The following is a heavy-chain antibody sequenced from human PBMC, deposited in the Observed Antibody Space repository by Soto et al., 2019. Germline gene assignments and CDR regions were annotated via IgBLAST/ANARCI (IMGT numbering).Heavy chain of an antibody. J-gene: IGHJ4*02. Sequence: PGGSLRLPCAASGFTFSSYAMSWVRQAPGKGPEWVSVISGSGGSTYYADSVKGRFTISRDNSRNTLYLQMNSLRAEDTAVYYRAKATSGWEYYFAYPAQGTLVPVSS. D-gene: IGHD6-19*01. V-gene: IGHV3-23*01. CDR3: AKATSGWEYYFAY. CDR1: GFTFSSYA. CDR2: ISGSGGST.